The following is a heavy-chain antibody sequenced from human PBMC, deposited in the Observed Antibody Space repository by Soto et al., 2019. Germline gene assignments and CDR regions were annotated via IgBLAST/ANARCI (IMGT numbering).Heavy chain of an antibody. CDR2: ITTDSAYT. V-gene: IGHV3-21*05. CDR1: GFTFSSYS. CDR3: ARDGVLTGNTAFDS. Sequence: GWSLRLSCAASGFTFSSYSMNWVRQAPGKGLEWVSYITTDSAYTNYADSVKGRFTISRDNTKNSLYLQMNSLRAEDMAVYYCARDGVLTGNTAFDSWGQGTLVTVSS. D-gene: IGHD3-9*01. J-gene: IGHJ4*02.